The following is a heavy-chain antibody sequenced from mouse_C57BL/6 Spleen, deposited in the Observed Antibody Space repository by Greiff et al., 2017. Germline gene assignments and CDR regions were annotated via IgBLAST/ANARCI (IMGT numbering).Heavy chain of an antibody. J-gene: IGHJ3*01. CDR3: ARGPNYYGSSWFAY. CDR1: GYTFTSYW. CDR2: IDPSDSYT. D-gene: IGHD1-1*01. V-gene: IGHV1-50*01. Sequence: QVQLQQPGAELVKPGASVKLSCKASGYTFTSYWMQWVKQRPGQGLEWIGEIDPSDSYTNYNQKFQGKATLTVDTSSSTAYMQLSSLTSEDSAVYYCARGPNYYGSSWFAYWGQGTLVTVSA.